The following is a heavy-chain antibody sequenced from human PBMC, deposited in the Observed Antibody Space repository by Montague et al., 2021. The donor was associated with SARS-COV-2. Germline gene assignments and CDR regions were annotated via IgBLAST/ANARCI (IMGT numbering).Heavy chain of an antibody. D-gene: IGHD3-10*01. Sequence: SETLSLTCTVSGDSIKNYFWSWIRQPPGKGLEWIGYIYYYGNTHYNSSLKSRATISIDTSRNLFSLQLRSVTTADTAVYFCAKEFGSGSINPTYWGQGVLVTVFS. V-gene: IGHV4-59*01. J-gene: IGHJ4*02. CDR1: GDSIKNYF. CDR3: AKEFGSGSINPTY. CDR2: IYYYGNT.